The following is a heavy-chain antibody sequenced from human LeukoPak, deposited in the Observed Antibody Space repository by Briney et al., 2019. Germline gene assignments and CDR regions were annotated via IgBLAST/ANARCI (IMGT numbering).Heavy chain of an antibody. CDR1: GGSISSSSYY. V-gene: IGHV4-39*07. CDR3: ARVTMVRGVDY. J-gene: IGHJ4*02. CDR2: IYYSGST. D-gene: IGHD3-10*01. Sequence: SETLSLTCTVSGGSISSSSYYWGWIRQPPGKGLEWIGSIYYSGSTYYNPSLKSRVTISVDTSKNQFSLKLSSVTAADTAVYYCARVTMVRGVDYWGQGTLVTVSS.